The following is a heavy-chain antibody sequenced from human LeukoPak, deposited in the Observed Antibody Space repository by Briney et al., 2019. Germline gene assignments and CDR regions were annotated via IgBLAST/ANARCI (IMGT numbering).Heavy chain of an antibody. V-gene: IGHV1-18*01. CDR2: ISAYNGNT. D-gene: IGHD6-19*01. CDR3: ARDPAIAVAGKGYFQH. CDR1: GYTFASYG. Sequence: ASVKVSCKASGYTFASYGISWVRQAPGQGLEWMGWISAYNGNTGYAQKLQGGVTMTTDTSTSTAYMDLRSLRSDDTAVYYCARDPAIAVAGKGYFQHWGQGTLVTVSS. J-gene: IGHJ1*01.